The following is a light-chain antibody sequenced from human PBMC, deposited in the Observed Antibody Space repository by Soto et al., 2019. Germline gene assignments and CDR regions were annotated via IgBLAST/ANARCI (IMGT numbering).Light chain of an antibody. V-gene: IGLV2-8*01. J-gene: IGLJ3*02. CDR2: EVN. Sequence: QSVLTQPPSASGSPGQSVTISCTGTSSDVGGYDYVSWYQHHPGKAPKLMLSEVNKRPSGVPDRFSGSKSGNTASLTVSGVQAEDEADYYCSSYAGSNNFVLFGGGTKLTVL. CDR1: SSDVGGYDY. CDR3: SSYAGSNNFVL.